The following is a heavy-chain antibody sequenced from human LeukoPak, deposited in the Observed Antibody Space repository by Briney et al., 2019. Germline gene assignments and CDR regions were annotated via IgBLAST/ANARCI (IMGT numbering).Heavy chain of an antibody. V-gene: IGHV3-7*05. CDR3: ARDRGYSTFDI. J-gene: IGHJ3*02. CDR1: GFTFSEYG. CDR2: MDLDGTEK. Sequence: GGSLRLSCEASGFTFSEYGMHWVRQAPGKGLEWVANMDLDGTEKNYVDSVKGRFTISRDNAKNLPYVQMNSLRAEDTAVYYCARDRGYSTFDIWGQGTMVTVSS. D-gene: IGHD5-18*01.